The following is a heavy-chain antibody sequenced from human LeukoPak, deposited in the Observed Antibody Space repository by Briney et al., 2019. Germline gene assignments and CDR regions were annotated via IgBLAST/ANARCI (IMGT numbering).Heavy chain of an antibody. D-gene: IGHD6-6*01. V-gene: IGHV1-2*02. J-gene: IGHJ4*02. Sequence: GASVKVSCKASGYTFTGYYMHWVRQAPGQGLEWMGWINPNSGGTNYAQKFQGRVTMTRDTSISTAYMELSRLRSDDTAVYYCAGSRTDEYSSSGALDYWGQGTLVTVSS. CDR1: GYTFTGYY. CDR3: AGSRTDEYSSSGALDY. CDR2: INPNSGGT.